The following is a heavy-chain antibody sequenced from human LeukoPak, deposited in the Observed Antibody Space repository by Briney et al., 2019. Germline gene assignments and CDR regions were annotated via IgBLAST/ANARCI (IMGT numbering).Heavy chain of an antibody. CDR1: GYTFTGYY. Sequence: ASVKVSCKASGYTFTGYYMHWVRQAPGQGLEWMGSINPNSGGTNYAQKFQGRVTMTRDTSISTAYMELSRLRSDDTAVYYCARDMMVRGVIFAYYGMDVWGQGTTVTVSS. CDR3: ARDMMVRGVIFAYYGMDV. D-gene: IGHD3-10*01. J-gene: IGHJ6*02. V-gene: IGHV1-2*02. CDR2: INPNSGGT.